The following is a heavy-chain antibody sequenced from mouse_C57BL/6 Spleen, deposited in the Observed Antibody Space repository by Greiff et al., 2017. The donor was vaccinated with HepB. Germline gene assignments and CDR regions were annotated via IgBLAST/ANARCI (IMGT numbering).Heavy chain of an antibody. Sequence: VQLQQSGAELVRPGTSVKMSCKASGYTFTNYWIGWAKQRPGHGLEWIGDIYPGGGYTNYNEKFKGKATLTADKSSSTAYMQFSSLTSEDSAIYYCARRPDYYGSFDWYYDVWGTGTTVTVSS. J-gene: IGHJ1*03. CDR1: GYTFTNYW. V-gene: IGHV1-63*01. CDR3: ARRPDYYGSFDWYYDV. D-gene: IGHD1-1*01. CDR2: IYPGGGYT.